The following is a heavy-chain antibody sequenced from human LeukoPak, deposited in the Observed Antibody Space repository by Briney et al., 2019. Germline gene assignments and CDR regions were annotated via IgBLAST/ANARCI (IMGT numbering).Heavy chain of an antibody. CDR3: AKDFGARYYYDSSGYYYVDY. CDR2: ISGSGGST. CDR1: GFTFSSYA. J-gene: IGHJ4*02. Sequence: GGSLRLSCAASGFTFSSYAMSWVRQAPGKGLEWVSAISGSGGSTYYADSVKGRFTISRDNSKSTLYLQMNSLRAEDTAVYYCAKDFGARYYYDSSGYYYVDYWGQGTLVTVSS. V-gene: IGHV3-23*01. D-gene: IGHD3-22*01.